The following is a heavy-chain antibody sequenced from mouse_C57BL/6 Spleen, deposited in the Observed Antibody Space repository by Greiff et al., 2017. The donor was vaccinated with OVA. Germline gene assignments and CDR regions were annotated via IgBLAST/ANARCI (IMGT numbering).Heavy chain of an antibody. CDR3: AREGDNWYFDV. CDR2: IHPNSGST. V-gene: IGHV1-64*01. J-gene: IGHJ1*03. CDR1: GYTFTSYW. Sequence: QVQLQQSGAELVKPGASVKLSCKASGYTFTSYWMHWVKQRPGQGLEWIGMIHPNSGSTNYNEKFKSKATLTVDKSSSTAYMQLSSLTSEDSAVYYCAREGDNWYFDVWGTGTTVTVSS.